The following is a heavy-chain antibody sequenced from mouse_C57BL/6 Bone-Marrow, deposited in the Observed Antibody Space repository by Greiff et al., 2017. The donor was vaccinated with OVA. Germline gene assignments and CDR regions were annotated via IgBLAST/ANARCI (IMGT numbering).Heavy chain of an antibody. CDR3: ARRGDGYFDV. CDR1: GFSLTSYG. Sequence: VKLMESGPGLVQPSQSLSITCTVSGFSLTSYGVHWVRQSPGKGLEWLGVIWSGGSTDYNAAFISRLSISKDNSKSQVFFKMNSLQADDTAIYYCARRGDGYFDVWGTGTTVTVSS. J-gene: IGHJ1*03. D-gene: IGHD3-3*01. V-gene: IGHV2-2*01. CDR2: IWSGGST.